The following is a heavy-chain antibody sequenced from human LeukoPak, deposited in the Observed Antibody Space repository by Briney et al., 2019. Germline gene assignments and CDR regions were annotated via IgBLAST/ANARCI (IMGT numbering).Heavy chain of an antibody. CDR3: AREIGSAARGR. CDR2: IKEDGSEK. CDR1: GFTFSSYW. V-gene: IGHV3-7*05. Sequence: GGSLRLSCAASGFTFSSYWMSWVRQAPGRELEWVANIKEDGSEKYYVDSVKGRFTISRDNAKNSLYLQMNSLRDEDTAIYYCAREIGSAARGRWGQGTLVTVSS. J-gene: IGHJ4*02. D-gene: IGHD6-13*01.